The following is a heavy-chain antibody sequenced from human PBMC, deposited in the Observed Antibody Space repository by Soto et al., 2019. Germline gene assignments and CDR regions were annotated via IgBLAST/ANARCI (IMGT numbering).Heavy chain of an antibody. D-gene: IGHD3-16*02. CDR3: ARNGMITFGGVIVH. J-gene: IGHJ4*02. CDR2: LNPSGCVT. CDR1: GYTXTDYY. V-gene: IGHV1-2*02. Sequence: SXKVSFKTSGYTXTDYYINLVRQAPGQGLEWMGWLNPSGCVTNYAQKFQGRVTMTRDTSISTAYMELSTLNSDDTAVYYCARNGMITFGGVIVHWGQGTLGTVS.